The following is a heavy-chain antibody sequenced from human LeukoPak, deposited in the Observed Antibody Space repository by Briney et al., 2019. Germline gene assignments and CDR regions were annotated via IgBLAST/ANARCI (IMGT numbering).Heavy chain of an antibody. D-gene: IGHD6-19*01. CDR1: GFTFSNAW. V-gene: IGHV3-15*01. J-gene: IGHJ4*02. CDR2: IKSKTDGGTT. CDR3: TRSVDSSGWYEARFDY. Sequence: GGSLRLSCAASGFTFSNAWMSWVRQAPGKGLEWVGRIKSKTDGGTTDYAAPVKGRFTISRDDSKNTLYLQMNSLKTEDTAVYYCTRSVDSSGWYEARFDYWGQGTLVTVSS.